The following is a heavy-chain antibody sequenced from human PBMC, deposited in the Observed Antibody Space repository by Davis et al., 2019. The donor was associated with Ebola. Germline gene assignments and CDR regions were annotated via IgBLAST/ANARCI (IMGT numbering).Heavy chain of an antibody. D-gene: IGHD2-8*01. J-gene: IGHJ4*02. CDR2: INSDGSST. CDR3: ARDDLVYAMRLIDY. V-gene: IGHV3-74*01. CDR1: GFTFSSYW. Sequence: HTGGSLRLSCAASGFTFSSYWMHWVRQAPGKGLVWDSRINSDGSSTSYADSVKGRFTISRDNAKNTLYLQMNSLRAEDTAVYYCARDDLVYAMRLIDYWGQGTLVTVSS.